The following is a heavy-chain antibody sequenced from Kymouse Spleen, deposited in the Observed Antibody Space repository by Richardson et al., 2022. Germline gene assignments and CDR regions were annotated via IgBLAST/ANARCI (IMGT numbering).Heavy chain of an antibody. V-gene: IGHV5-51*01. J-gene: IGHJ4*02. Sequence: EVQLVQSGAEVKKPGESLKISCKGSGYSFTSYWIGWVRQMPGKGLEWMGIIYPGDSDTRYSPSFQGQVTISADKSISTAYLQWSSLKASDTAMYYCARALLWFGEPTGFDYWGQGTLVTVSS. D-gene: IGHD3-10*01. CDR1: GYSFTSYW. CDR2: IYPGDSDT. CDR3: ARALLWFGEPTGFDY.